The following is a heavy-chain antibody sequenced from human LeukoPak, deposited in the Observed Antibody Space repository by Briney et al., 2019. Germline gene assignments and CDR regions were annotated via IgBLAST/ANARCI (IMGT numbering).Heavy chain of an antibody. J-gene: IGHJ4*02. CDR1: GYTFTSYD. D-gene: IGHD3-22*01. V-gene: IGHV1-2*02. CDR2: MNPNSGGT. Sequence: ASLKVSCKASGYTFTSYDSNWVRQATGQGLEWMGWMNPNSGGTNYAQKFQGRVSMTRDTSINTVYMELSSLRFDDTPMYVCARESAEDESYSSGYTEPFDYWGQGTLVTVSS. CDR3: ARESAEDESYSSGYTEPFDY.